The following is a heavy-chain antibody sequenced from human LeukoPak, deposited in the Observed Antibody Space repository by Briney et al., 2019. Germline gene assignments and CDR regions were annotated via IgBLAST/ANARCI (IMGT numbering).Heavy chain of an antibody. D-gene: IGHD3-10*01. J-gene: IGHJ3*02. CDR2: SSSIGGRT. V-gene: IGHV3-23*01. Sequence: PGGTLRLSCAASGFTFSSHGMNWVRQAPGKGLEWVSGSSSIGGRTYYADSVKGRFTVTRDNSRNTLHLQMNSLRVEDTAVYYCAKSNGYGLVDIWGQGTMVTVSS. CDR3: AKSNGYGLVDI. CDR1: GFTFSSHG.